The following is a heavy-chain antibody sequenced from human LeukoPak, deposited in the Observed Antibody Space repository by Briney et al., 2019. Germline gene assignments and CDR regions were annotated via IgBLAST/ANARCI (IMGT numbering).Heavy chain of an antibody. V-gene: IGHV3-53*01. J-gene: IGHJ4*02. CDR3: ARLATSTGSYVDY. D-gene: IGHD1-26*01. Sequence: GGSLRLSCAVSGFIVSSKYMSWVRQAPGEVLEWLSVIHDGDGTYYADSVKARFTISRDNSKNTLYLQMNSLRAEDTAVYYCARLATSTGSYVDYWGQGTLVTVSS. CDR1: GFIVSSKY. CDR2: IHDGDGT.